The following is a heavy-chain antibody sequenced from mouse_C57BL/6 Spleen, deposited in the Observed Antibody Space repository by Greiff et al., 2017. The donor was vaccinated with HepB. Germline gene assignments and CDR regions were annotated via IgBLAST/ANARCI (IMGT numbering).Heavy chain of an antibody. D-gene: IGHD3-2*02. CDR1: GYSITSGYY. CDR2: ISYDGSN. Sequence: EESGPGLVKPSQSLSLTCSVTGYSITSGYYWNWLRQFPGNQLEWMGYISYDGSNNYNPSLKNRISITRDTSKNQFFLKLNSVTTEDTATYYCARDGKTAQAPFAYWGQGTLVTVSA. CDR3: ARDGKTAQAPFAY. J-gene: IGHJ3*01. V-gene: IGHV3-6*01.